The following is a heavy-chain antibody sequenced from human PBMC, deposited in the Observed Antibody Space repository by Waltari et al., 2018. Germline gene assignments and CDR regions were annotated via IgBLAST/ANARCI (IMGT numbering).Heavy chain of an antibody. V-gene: IGHV4-39*01. D-gene: IGHD5-12*01. CDR1: GGSITSNRHY. CDR3: ATYIGASVGTAAFDV. J-gene: IGHJ3*01. CDR2: ISYAGAT. Sequence: VSGGSITSNRHYWGWIRQPPGQGLEWIGTISYAGATYSSPSLNSRVTVSRDTSKNQLSLTLGSVTASDTAVYYCATYIGASVGTAAFDVWGQGAMVTVSS.